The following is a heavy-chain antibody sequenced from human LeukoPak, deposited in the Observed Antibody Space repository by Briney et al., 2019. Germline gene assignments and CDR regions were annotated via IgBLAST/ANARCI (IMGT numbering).Heavy chain of an antibody. D-gene: IGHD6-13*01. Sequence: PGRSLRLSCAASGLTFSSYAMHWVRQAPGKGLEWVAVISYDGSNKYYADSVKGRFTISRDNSKNTLYLQMNSLRAEDTAVYYCATLLIAAAPGYWGQGTLVTVSS. CDR3: ATLLIAAAPGY. CDR1: GLTFSSYA. J-gene: IGHJ4*02. CDR2: ISYDGSNK. V-gene: IGHV3-30-3*01.